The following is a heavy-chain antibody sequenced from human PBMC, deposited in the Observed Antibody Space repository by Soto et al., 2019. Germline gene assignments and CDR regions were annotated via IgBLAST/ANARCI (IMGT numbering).Heavy chain of an antibody. J-gene: IGHJ4*02. CDR2: FDPEDGET. D-gene: IGHD3-22*01. Sequence: ASVKVSCKVSGYTLTELSMHWVRQAPGKGLEWMGGFDPEDGETIYAQKFQGRVTMTEDTSTDTAYMELSSLRSEDTAVYYCATGVITMIVVVSAPFDYWGQGTLVTVSS. V-gene: IGHV1-24*01. CDR1: GYTLTELS. CDR3: ATGVITMIVVVSAPFDY.